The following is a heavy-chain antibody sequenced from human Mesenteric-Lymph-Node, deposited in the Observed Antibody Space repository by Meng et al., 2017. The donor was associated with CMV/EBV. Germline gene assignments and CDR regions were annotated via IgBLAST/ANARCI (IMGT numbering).Heavy chain of an antibody. J-gene: IGHJ4*02. CDR2: ISGSGAGT. CDR3: AISYYDSSGYYPVDS. Sequence: GGSLRLSCAASGFTFSNYPMSWVRQAPGKGLEWVSAISGSGAGTYYADSVKGRFTISRDNARNSLYLRMNSLRAEDTAVYYCAISYYDSSGYYPVDSWGQGTLVTVSS. V-gene: IGHV3-23*01. D-gene: IGHD3-22*01. CDR1: GFTFSNYP.